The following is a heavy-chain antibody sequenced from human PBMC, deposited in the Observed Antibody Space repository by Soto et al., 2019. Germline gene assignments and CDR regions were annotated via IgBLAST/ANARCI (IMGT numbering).Heavy chain of an antibody. V-gene: IGHV3-23*01. J-gene: IGHJ4*02. Sequence: EVQLLESGGGLVQPGGSLRLSCAVSGFTFSSHAMSWVRQAPGKGLECVSSLTGGGDSTYYADSVKGRFTSSRDKSKSTLYLQMNSLRAEDTAVYYCAKDLQFRGWVSAQTCDYWGQGTQVTVSS. CDR2: LTGGGDST. D-gene: IGHD6-19*01. CDR3: AKDLQFRGWVSAQTCDY. CDR1: GFTFSSHA.